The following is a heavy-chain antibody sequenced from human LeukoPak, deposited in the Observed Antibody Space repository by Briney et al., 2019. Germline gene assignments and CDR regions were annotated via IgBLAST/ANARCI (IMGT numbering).Heavy chain of an antibody. CDR1: GGSISSYY. J-gene: IGHJ4*02. D-gene: IGHD3-10*01. Sequence: SETLSLTCTVSGGSISSYYWSWIQQPPGKGLEWIGYIYYSGSTNYNTSLKSRVPISVDTSKNQFSLKLSSVTAADTAVYYCAGGSGSYSDYWGQGTLVTVSS. CDR3: AGGSGSYSDY. V-gene: IGHV4-59*08. CDR2: IYYSGST.